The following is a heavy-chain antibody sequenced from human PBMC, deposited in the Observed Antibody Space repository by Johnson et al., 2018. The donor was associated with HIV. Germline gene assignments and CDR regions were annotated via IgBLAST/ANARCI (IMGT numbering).Heavy chain of an antibody. CDR2: ISYAGSTK. V-gene: IGHV3-30*04. Sequence: QVQLVESGGGLAKPAWSPRLSCAASGFTFSSYTMHWVRQAPGKGLEWVAVISYAGSTKYYADSVKGRFTISRDNSKNTLYLQMNSLRVEDTAVYYCARVHIAGRWSDAFEIWGQGTMVTVSS. CDR3: ARVHIAGRWSDAFEI. CDR1: GFTFSSYT. D-gene: IGHD6-13*01. J-gene: IGHJ3*02.